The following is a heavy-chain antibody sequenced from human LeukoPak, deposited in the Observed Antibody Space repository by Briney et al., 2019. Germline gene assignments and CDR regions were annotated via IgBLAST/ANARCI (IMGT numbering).Heavy chain of an antibody. CDR3: ARAYYYGSGSPEFA. D-gene: IGHD3-10*01. J-gene: IGHJ4*02. V-gene: IGHV4-34*01. Sequence: PSETLSLTCAVYGGSFSGYYWSWIRQPPGKGLEWIGEINHSGSTNYNPSLKGRVTISADTSKNQFSLKLSSVTAADTAVYYCARAYYYGSGSPEFAWGQGTPITVSS. CDR2: INHSGST. CDR1: GGSFSGYY.